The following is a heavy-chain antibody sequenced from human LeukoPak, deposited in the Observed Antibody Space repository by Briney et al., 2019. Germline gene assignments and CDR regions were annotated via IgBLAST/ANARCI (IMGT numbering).Heavy chain of an antibody. Sequence: GGSLRLSCAASGFTFSSYSMNWVRQAPGKGLEWVASIHQDGSEKYYVDSVKGRFTISRDNAKNSLYLQMNSLRAEDTALYYCARDLTGTGDYWGQGTLVTVSS. D-gene: IGHD1-20*01. CDR3: ARDLTGTGDY. J-gene: IGHJ4*02. CDR1: GFTFSSYS. V-gene: IGHV3-7*01. CDR2: IHQDGSEK.